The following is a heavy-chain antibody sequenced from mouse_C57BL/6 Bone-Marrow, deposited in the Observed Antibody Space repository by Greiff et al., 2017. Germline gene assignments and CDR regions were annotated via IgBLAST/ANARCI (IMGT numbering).Heavy chain of an antibody. CDR2: IYPRSGNT. D-gene: IGHD2-3*01. J-gene: IGHJ4*01. CDR1: GYTFTSYG. CDR3: ARSNGYYNYYAMDY. Sequence: VKLMESGAELARPGASVKLSCKASGYTFTSYGISWVKQRTGQGLEWIGEIYPRSGNTYYNEKFKGKATLTADKSSSTAYMELRSLTSEDSAVYFCARSNGYYNYYAMDYWGQGTSVTVSS. V-gene: IGHV1-81*01.